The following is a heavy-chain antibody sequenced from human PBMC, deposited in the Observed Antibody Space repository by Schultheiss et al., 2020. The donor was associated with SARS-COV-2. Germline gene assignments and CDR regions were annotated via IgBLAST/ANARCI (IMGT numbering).Heavy chain of an antibody. CDR3: ARAIGSGWNGYFDS. J-gene: IGHJ4*02. D-gene: IGHD6-19*01. CDR1: GGSVSSGSYY. CDR2: IYYSGST. V-gene: IGHV4-61*01. Sequence: SETLSLTCTVSGGSVSSGSYYWSWIRQPPGKGLEWIGYIYYSGSTNHNPSLKSRVTISVDTSKRQISLELRSVTAADTALYYCARAIGSGWNGYFDSWGQGTQVTVSS.